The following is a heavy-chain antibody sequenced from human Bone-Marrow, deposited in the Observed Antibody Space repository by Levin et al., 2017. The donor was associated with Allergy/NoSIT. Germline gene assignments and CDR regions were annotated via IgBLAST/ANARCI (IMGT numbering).Heavy chain of an antibody. Sequence: SVKVSCKASGGSISTFTVSWVRQAPGQGLEWMGWVIPIFDTPNYAQKFQGRVTITADKSTNTAYMELNSLTSADTAVYYCARGITEWFDELFNPWGQGTLVTVSS. CDR3: ARGITEWFDELFNP. V-gene: IGHV1-69*06. CDR1: GGSISTFT. J-gene: IGHJ5*02. D-gene: IGHD3-10*01. CDR2: VIPIFDTP.